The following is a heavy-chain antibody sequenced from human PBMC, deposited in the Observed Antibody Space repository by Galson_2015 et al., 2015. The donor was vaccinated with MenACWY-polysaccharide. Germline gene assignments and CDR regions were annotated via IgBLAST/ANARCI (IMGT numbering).Heavy chain of an antibody. CDR1: GFTFRNFS. CDR2: IGGRGSNT. J-gene: IGHJ4*02. V-gene: IGHV3-23*01. Sequence: PKISCAGSGFTFRNFSLGRVRPGPRKGPGGVSTIGGRGSNTHYADSVKGRFTISRDNSKNTLSLQMDSLRAEDTAVYYCARVRYSTGKYQFDYWGQGTLVAVSS. D-gene: IGHD2-2*01. CDR3: ARVRYSTGKYQFDY.